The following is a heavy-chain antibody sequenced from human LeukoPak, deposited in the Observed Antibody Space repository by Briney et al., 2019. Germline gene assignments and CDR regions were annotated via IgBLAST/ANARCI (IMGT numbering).Heavy chain of an antibody. D-gene: IGHD6-19*01. V-gene: IGHV4-30-4*01. J-gene: IGHJ4*02. CDR2: IYYSGST. CDR3: AREIAVAGSYYFDY. CDR1: GGSISSGDYY. Sequence: SETLSLTCTVSGGSISSGDYYWSWIRQPPGKGLEWIVYIYYSGSTYYNPSLKSRVTISVDTSKNQFSLKLSSVTAADTAVYYCAREIAVAGSYYFDYWGQGTLVTVSS.